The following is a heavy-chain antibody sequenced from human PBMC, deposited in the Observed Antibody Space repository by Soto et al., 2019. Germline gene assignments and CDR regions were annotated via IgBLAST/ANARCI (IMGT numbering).Heavy chain of an antibody. V-gene: IGHV1-69*01. D-gene: IGHD2-15*01. J-gene: IGHJ6*02. CDR2: IIPIFGTA. CDR1: GGTFSSYA. Sequence: QVQLVQSGAEVKKPGSSVKVSCKASGGTFSSYAISWVRQAPGQGLEWMGGIIPIFGTANYAQKFQGRDTITADESTSSAYMELSSLRSEDTAVYYCAQSVVVAATLYYGMDVWGQGTTVTVSS. CDR3: AQSVVVAATLYYGMDV.